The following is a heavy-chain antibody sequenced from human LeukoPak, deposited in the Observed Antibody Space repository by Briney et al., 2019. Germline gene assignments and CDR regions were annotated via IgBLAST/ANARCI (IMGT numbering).Heavy chain of an antibody. CDR2: IKQDGSEK. CDR1: GFTFNNYG. J-gene: IGHJ4*02. D-gene: IGHD5-18*01. CDR3: ARDRGYSYGSFDY. V-gene: IGHV3-7*03. Sequence: GGSLRLSCAASGFTFNNYGMHWVRQAPGKGLEWVANIKQDGSEKYYVDSVKGRFTISRDNAKNSLYLQMNSLRAEDTAVYYCARDRGYSYGSFDYWGQGTLVTVSS.